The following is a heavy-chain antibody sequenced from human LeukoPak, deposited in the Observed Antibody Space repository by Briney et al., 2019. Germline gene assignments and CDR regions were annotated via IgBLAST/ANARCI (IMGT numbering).Heavy chain of an antibody. V-gene: IGHV1-69*06. CDR1: GGTFSSYA. CDR2: IIPIFGTA. Sequence: SVKVSCKASGGTFSSYAISWVRQAPGQGLEWMGGIIPIFGTANYAQKFQGRVTITADKSTSTAYMELRSLRSDDTAVYYCARDRGAGQHLVIDYWGQGTLVTVSS. J-gene: IGHJ4*02. CDR3: ARDRGAGQHLVIDY. D-gene: IGHD6-13*01.